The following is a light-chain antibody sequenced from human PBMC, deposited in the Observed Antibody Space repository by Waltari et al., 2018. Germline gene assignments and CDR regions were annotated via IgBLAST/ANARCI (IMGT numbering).Light chain of an antibody. CDR2: GAS. V-gene: IGKV3-20*01. CDR3: QHYVRLPVA. J-gene: IGKJ1*01. CDR1: EIVRTA. Sequence: EIVLTQSPGPLPLSPGGRATLSCRASEIVRTAFAWYQQKPGQAPRLLIFGASNRAIGIPDRFSGGGSGTDFSLTISRLEPEDFAVYFCQHYVRLPVAFGQGTKVDIK.